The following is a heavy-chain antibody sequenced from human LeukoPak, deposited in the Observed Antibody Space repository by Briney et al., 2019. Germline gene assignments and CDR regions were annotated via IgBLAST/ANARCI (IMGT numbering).Heavy chain of an antibody. Sequence: PGGSLRLSCAASGFTFSGYGMRWVRQAPGKGLEWVAFIRYDGSNKYYADSVKGRFTISRDNSKNTLYLQMNSLRAEDTAVYYCAKDKTSTTVSWFDYWDQGTLVAVSS. D-gene: IGHD4-11*01. CDR1: GFTFSGYG. CDR2: IRYDGSNK. CDR3: AKDKTSTTVSWFDY. V-gene: IGHV3-30*02. J-gene: IGHJ4*02.